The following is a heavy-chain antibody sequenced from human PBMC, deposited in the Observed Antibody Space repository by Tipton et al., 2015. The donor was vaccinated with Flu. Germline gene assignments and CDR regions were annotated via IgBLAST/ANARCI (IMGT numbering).Heavy chain of an antibody. CDR3: AREGRNSGGLDY. J-gene: IGHJ4*02. CDR2: VHYSGST. V-gene: IGHV4-39*07. Sequence: TLSLTCTVSGGSISSSSYHWGWIRQPPGMGLEWFGSVHYSGSTYQNPSLESRVTISVDTSKTQFSLKLSSVTAADTAVYFCAREGRNSGGLDYWGQGTLVTVSS. CDR1: GGSISSSSYH. D-gene: IGHD1-26*01.